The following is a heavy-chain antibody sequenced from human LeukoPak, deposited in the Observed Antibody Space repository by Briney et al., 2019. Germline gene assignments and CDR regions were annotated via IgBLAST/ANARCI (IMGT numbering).Heavy chain of an antibody. Sequence: PGGSLRLSCAASGFTFSVADMHWVRQAPGKGLQWVSLISEDGSKRFYADSVKGRFTVSRDNAKNSLYLQMDSLRAEDTAVYYCASSYHYDSSGSIYYFDYWGQGTPVTVSS. CDR1: GFTFSVAD. D-gene: IGHD3-22*01. J-gene: IGHJ4*02. V-gene: IGHV3-30-3*01. CDR3: ASSYHYDSSGSIYYFDY. CDR2: ISEDGSKR.